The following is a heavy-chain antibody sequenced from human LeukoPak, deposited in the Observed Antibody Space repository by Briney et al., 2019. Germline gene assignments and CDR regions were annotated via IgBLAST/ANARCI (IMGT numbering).Heavy chain of an antibody. CDR1: RFTFDNYA. Sequence: GRSLRLSCAASRFTFDNYAMSWVRQAPGKGLEWVSSISSRGDITFYADSVKGRFTISRDNSKYALYLQMNSLRADDAAVYYCAKDRPNYYESNGHYYRRDGDYWGQGTLVTVS. CDR3: AKDRPNYYESNGHYYRRDGDY. CDR2: ISSRGDIT. D-gene: IGHD3-22*01. V-gene: IGHV3-23*01. J-gene: IGHJ4*02.